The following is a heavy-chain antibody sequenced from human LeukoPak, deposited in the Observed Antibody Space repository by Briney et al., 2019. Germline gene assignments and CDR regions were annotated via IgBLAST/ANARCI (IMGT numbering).Heavy chain of an antibody. D-gene: IGHD5-24*01. CDR3: ARAEENYFDY. Sequence: SETLSLTCTVSGGSVSSGSYYWSWIRQPPGKGLEWIGYFYYSGSTNYNPSLKSRVTISVDTSKNQFSLKLSSVTAADTAVYYCARAEENYFDYWGQGTLVTVSS. J-gene: IGHJ4*02. V-gene: IGHV4-61*01. CDR1: GGSVSSGSYY. CDR2: FYYSGST.